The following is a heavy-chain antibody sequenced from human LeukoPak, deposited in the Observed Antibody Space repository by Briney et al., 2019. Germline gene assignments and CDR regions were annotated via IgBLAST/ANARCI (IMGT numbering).Heavy chain of an antibody. D-gene: IGHD3-9*01. CDR3: AKDRSTYYDILTGYYKRLDAFDI. CDR2: IKQDGNKI. V-gene: IGHV3-7*03. Sequence: GVLRLSCAASGFTFSTYWMSWVRQAPGKGLEWVANIKQDGNKIYYVDSVKGRFTISRDNSKSTLYLQMNSLRAEDTAVYYCAKDRSTYYDILTGYYKRLDAFDIWGQGTMVTVSS. CDR1: GFTFSTYW. J-gene: IGHJ3*02.